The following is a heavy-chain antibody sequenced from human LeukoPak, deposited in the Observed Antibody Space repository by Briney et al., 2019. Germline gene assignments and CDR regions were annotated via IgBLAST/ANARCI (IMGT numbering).Heavy chain of an antibody. CDR1: GYTFTSYD. CDR3: ACGGNYMDV. Sequence: ASVKVSCKASGYTFTSYDVNWVRQATGRGLEWMGWMNPNSGNTGYAQKFQGRVTITRNTSISTAYMELSSLRSEDTAVYYCACGGNYMDVWGKGTTVTVSS. J-gene: IGHJ6*03. CDR2: MNPNSGNT. V-gene: IGHV1-8*03. D-gene: IGHD2-21*01.